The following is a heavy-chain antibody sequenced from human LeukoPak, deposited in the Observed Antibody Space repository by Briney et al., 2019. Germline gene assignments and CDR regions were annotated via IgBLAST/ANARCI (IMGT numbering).Heavy chain of an antibody. V-gene: IGHV3-23*01. Sequence: GGSLRLSCAASGFTFSSYAMSWVRQAPGRGLEWVSAISGSGGSTYYADSVKGRFTISRDNSKNTLYLQMNSLRAEDTAVYYCAKARAAAGTIDYWGQGTLVTVSS. CDR2: ISGSGGST. CDR3: AKARAAAGTIDY. CDR1: GFTFSSYA. J-gene: IGHJ4*02. D-gene: IGHD6-13*01.